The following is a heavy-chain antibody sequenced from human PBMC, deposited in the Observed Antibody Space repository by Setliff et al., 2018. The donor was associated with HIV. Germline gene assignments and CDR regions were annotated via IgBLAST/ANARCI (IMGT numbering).Heavy chain of an antibody. J-gene: IGHJ4*02. CDR3: TTGPESSYGYRKDY. CDR1: GFTFSNAW. Sequence: GGSLRLSCAASGFTFSNAWMSWVRQAPGKGLEWVGRIKSKTDGGTTDYAAPVKGIFTISRDDSKNTLYLQMKSLKTEDTAVYYCTTGPESSYGYRKDYWGQGTLVTVAS. D-gene: IGHD5-18*01. CDR2: IKSKTDGGTT. V-gene: IGHV3-15*01.